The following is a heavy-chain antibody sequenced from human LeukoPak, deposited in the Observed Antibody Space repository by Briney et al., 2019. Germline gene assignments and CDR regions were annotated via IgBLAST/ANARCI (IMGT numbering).Heavy chain of an antibody. CDR2: ISYDASKE. V-gene: IGHV3-33*01. D-gene: IGHD3-10*01. Sequence: PGRSLRLSCAASGFTFSSYRMYWVRQAPGKGLEWVAIISYDASKEYYADSVKGRFTISRDNSKNTLYLQMNSLRAEDTAVYYCVRGGSLVRGTLDYWGQGTLVTVSS. CDR1: GFTFSSYR. J-gene: IGHJ4*02. CDR3: VRGGSLVRGTLDY.